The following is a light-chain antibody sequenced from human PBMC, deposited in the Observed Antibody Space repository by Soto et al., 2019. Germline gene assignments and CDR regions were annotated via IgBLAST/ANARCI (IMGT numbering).Light chain of an antibody. CDR2: DAS. J-gene: IGKJ4*01. CDR1: QDISNY. Sequence: DIQRTQSPSSLSASVGDRVTITCQESQDISNYLNWYQQKPGKAPKLLIYDASNLETGVPSRFSGSGSGTDFTFTISSLQPEDIATYYCQQYDNLPLTFGGGTKVDIK. V-gene: IGKV1-33*01. CDR3: QQYDNLPLT.